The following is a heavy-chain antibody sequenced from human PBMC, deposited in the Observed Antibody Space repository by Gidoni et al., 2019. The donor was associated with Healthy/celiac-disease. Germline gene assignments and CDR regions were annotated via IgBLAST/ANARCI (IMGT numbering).Heavy chain of an antibody. CDR3: ASDLNWFDP. CDR2: IIPILGIA. V-gene: IGHV1-69*02. Sequence: QVQLVQSGAEVKKPGSSVKVSCKASGGTFSSYTISWVRQAPGQGLEGMGRIIPILGIANYAQKFQGRVTITADKSTSTAYMELSSLRSEDTAVYYCASDLNWFDPWGQGTLVTVSS. CDR1: GGTFSSYT. J-gene: IGHJ5*02.